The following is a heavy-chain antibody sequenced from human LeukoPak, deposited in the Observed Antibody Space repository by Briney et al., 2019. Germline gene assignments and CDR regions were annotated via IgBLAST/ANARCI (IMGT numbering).Heavy chain of an antibody. V-gene: IGHV4-61*08. CDR2: IYDSGST. CDR1: GGSVSSGDYY. CDR3: ARGSYTGYIVFPGY. D-gene: IGHD5/OR15-5a*01. J-gene: IGHJ4*02. Sequence: PSETLSLTCTVSGGSVSSGDYYWSWIRQPPGKGLEWIGYIYDSGSTNYNPSLKSRVTISVDMSKNQFSLKLSSVTAADTAVYYCARGSYTGYIVFPGYWGQGTLVTVSS.